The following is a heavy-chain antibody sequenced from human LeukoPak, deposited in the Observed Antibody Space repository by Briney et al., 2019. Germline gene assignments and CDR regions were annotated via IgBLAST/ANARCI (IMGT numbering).Heavy chain of an antibody. J-gene: IGHJ4*02. CDR2: ISSNGGST. CDR3: ARRSGIAVAGAFDY. V-gene: IGHV3-64*01. CDR1: GFTFSSYA. Sequence: GGSLRLSCAASGFTFSSYAMHWVRQAPGKGLEYVSAISSNGGSTYCANSVKGRFTISRDNSKNTLYLQMNSLRAEDTAVYYCARRSGIAVAGAFDYWGQGTLVTVSS. D-gene: IGHD6-19*01.